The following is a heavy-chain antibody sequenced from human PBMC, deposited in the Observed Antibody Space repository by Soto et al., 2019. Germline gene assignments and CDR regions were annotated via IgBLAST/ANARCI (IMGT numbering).Heavy chain of an antibody. CDR1: GFTFSSYS. Sequence: PGESLKISCAASGFTFSSYSMNWVRQAPGKGLEWVSYISSSSSTIYYADSVKGRFTISRDNAKNSLYLQMNSLRDEDTAVYYCARRKVYSSSTPDYYGMDVWGQGTTVTVSS. D-gene: IGHD6-6*01. CDR2: ISSSSSTI. CDR3: ARRKVYSSSTPDYYGMDV. V-gene: IGHV3-48*02. J-gene: IGHJ6*02.